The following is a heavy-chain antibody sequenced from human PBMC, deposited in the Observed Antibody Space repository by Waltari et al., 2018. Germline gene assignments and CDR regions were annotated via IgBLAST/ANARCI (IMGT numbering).Heavy chain of an antibody. V-gene: IGHV4-34*01. Sequence: QVQLQQWGAGLLKPSETLSLTCAVYGGSFSGYYWSWIRQPPGKGLEWIGEINHSGSTTYNPSRNSRVTISVDTSKNQFSLKLSSVTAADTAVYYCARTQYYYDSSGYYYGWFDPWGQGTLVTVSS. CDR1: GGSFSGYY. J-gene: IGHJ5*02. CDR3: ARTQYYYDSSGYYYGWFDP. D-gene: IGHD3-22*01. CDR2: INHSGST.